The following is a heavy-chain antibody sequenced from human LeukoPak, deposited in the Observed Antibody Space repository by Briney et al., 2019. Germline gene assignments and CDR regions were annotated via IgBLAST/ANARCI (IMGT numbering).Heavy chain of an antibody. CDR3: ARRGEMATIFRQVLAREREGYYFDY. CDR1: GGSISSSSYY. Sequence: ASETLSLTCTVSGGSISSSSYYWGWIRQPPGKGLEWIGSIYYSGSTYYNPSLKSRVTISVDTSKNQFSLKLSSVTAADTAVYYCARRGEMATIFRQVLAREREGYYFDYWGQGTLVTVSS. D-gene: IGHD5-24*01. CDR2: IYYSGST. J-gene: IGHJ4*02. V-gene: IGHV4-39*01.